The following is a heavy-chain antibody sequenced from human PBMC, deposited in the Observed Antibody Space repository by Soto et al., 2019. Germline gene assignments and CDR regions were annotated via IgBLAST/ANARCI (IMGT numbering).Heavy chain of an antibody. CDR2: IGWNSGSI. Sequence: EVQLVESGGGLIQPGRSLRLSCAASGYAFHDYAMHWVRQAPGKGLEWVSGIGWNSGSIAYADSVKGRFNISRDNAKNSLYLQMNSLRAEDTAIYYCAKFGGMDVWGQGTTVTVSS. V-gene: IGHV3-9*01. D-gene: IGHD3-10*01. CDR1: GYAFHDYA. J-gene: IGHJ6*02. CDR3: AKFGGMDV.